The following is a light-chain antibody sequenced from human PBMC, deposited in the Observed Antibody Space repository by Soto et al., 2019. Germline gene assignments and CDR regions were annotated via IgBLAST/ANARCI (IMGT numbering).Light chain of an antibody. J-gene: IGLJ1*01. Sequence: SYELTQPPSVSVAPGQTAKITCGGDKIGSKIVHWYKQRPGQAPVAVVFDATDRPSGIPDRISASRSGDTSTTTISRVEAGNEAHYYCQVWVYTAEFFVFGSGTKVTV. V-gene: IGLV3-21*02. CDR2: DAT. CDR3: QVWVYTAEFFV. CDR1: KIGSKI.